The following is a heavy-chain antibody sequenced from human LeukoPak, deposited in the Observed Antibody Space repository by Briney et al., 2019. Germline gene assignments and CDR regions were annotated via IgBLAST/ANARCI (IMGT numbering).Heavy chain of an antibody. CDR3: AKDFSSGWYFSDAFDI. CDR2: IKQDGSEK. D-gene: IGHD6-19*01. J-gene: IGHJ3*02. Sequence: SGGSLRLSCAASGFTFSSYWMSWVRQAPGKGLEWVANIKQDGSEKYYVDSVKGRFTISRDNAKNSLYLQMNSLRAEDMAVYYCAKDFSSGWYFSDAFDIWGQGTMVTVSS. V-gene: IGHV3-7*01. CDR1: GFTFSSYW.